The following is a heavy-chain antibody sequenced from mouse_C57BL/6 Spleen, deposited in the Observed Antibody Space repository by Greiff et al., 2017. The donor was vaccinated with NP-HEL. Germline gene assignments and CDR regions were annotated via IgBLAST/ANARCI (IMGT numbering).Heavy chain of an antibody. CDR1: GYTFTDYN. J-gene: IGHJ2*01. CDR2: INPNNGGT. V-gene: IGHV1-18*01. CDR3: AEDSSGLYYFDY. D-gene: IGHD3-2*02. Sequence: EVQLQQSGPELVKPGASVKIPCKASGYTFTDYNMDWVKQSHGKSLEWIGDINPNNGGTKYNEKFKSKATLTVDKPSSTAYMQLSSLTSEDSAVYYCAEDSSGLYYFDYWGQGTTLTVSS.